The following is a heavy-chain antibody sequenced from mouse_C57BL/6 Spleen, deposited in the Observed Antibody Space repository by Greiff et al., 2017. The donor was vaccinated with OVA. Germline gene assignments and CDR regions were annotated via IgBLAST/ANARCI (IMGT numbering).Heavy chain of an antibody. D-gene: IGHD2-1*01. V-gene: IGHV5-4*01. CDR1: GFTFSSYA. CDR2: ISDGGSYT. J-gene: IGHJ3*01. CDR3: ARDNYGNYVVAY. Sequence: DVKLVESGGGLVKPGGSLKLSCAASGFTFSSYAMSWVRQTPEKRLEWVATISDGGSYTYYPDNVKGRFTISRDNAKNNLYLQMSHLKSEDTAMYYCARDNYGNYVVAYWGQGTLVTVSA.